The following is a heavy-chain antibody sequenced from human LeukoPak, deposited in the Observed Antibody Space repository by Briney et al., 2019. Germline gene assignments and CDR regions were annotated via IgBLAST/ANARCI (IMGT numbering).Heavy chain of an antibody. D-gene: IGHD2-8*01. CDR2: ISPHTYST. V-gene: IGHV1-18*01. J-gene: IGHJ4*02. Sequence: ASVKVCCKASGYTFNSFVIGWVRQAPGQGLEWVRWISPHTYSTRYAARVQGRVTMTTDTSTSTVYMELKNLRPDDTAVYFCARGQCMNYWGQGCPVTVSS. CDR3: ARGQCMNY. CDR1: GYTFNSFV.